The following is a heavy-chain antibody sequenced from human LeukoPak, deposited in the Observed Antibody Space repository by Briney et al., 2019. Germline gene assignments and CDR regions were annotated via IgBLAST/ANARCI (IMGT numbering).Heavy chain of an antibody. J-gene: IGHJ3*02. Sequence: GGSLRLSCVASGLSLRNDWTSWVRQAPGKGLEWVSGINWNGGSTVYADSVKGRFTISRDNAKNSLYLQMNSLIAEDTALSYCARELTYYYDSSGYSPGAFDIWGQGTMVTVSS. CDR2: INWNGGST. V-gene: IGHV3-20*04. CDR3: ARELTYYYDSSGYSPGAFDI. D-gene: IGHD3-22*01. CDR1: GLSLRNDW.